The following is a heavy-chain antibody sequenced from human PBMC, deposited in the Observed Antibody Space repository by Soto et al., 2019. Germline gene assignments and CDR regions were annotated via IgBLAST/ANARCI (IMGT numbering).Heavy chain of an antibody. D-gene: IGHD2-2*01. V-gene: IGHV3-7*03. CDR2: IKFDGSEK. J-gene: IGHJ4*02. CDR1: GFTSSDYW. Sequence: PGGSLRLSCEASGFTSSDYWMSWVRQAPGKGPEWVANIKFDGSEKQYVDSVRGRFTISRDNSRNSLFLQMNSLRAGDTAVYYCVKDGGYCSSSTCYSPRNHYFDSWGQGTLVTV. CDR3: VKDGGYCSSSTCYSPRNHYFDS.